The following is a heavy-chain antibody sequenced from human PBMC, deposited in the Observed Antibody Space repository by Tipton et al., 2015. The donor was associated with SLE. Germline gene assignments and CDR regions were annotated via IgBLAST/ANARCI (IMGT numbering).Heavy chain of an antibody. D-gene: IGHD2-2*01. CDR2: IRSKAYGGTK. J-gene: IGHJ4*02. CDR1: GFTFGDYA. V-gene: IGHV3-49*04. CDR3: TSDGQQGVGSSTSFSYVGY. Sequence: SLRLSCTASGFTFGDYAVSWVRQAPGKGLEWVGFIRSKAYGGTKEYGASVRSRFTISRDDSRSIAYLQMNILKADDTGVYYCTSDGQQGVGSSTSFSYVGYCGRGAPVSVSS.